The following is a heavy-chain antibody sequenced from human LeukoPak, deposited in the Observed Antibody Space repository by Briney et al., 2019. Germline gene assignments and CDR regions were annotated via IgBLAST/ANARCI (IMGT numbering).Heavy chain of an antibody. D-gene: IGHD3-3*01. J-gene: IGHJ4*02. CDR2: IYYSEST. Sequence: SETLSLTCTVSGGPISSSSYHGGSVRQPPTKGLEWIRSIYYSESTYYNPSLKSRVTISVHTSKNQFSLKLSSVTAADTAVYGCARLLSSGHNLDYWGQGTLVTVSS. CDR3: ARLLSSGHNLDY. CDR1: GGPISSSSYH. V-gene: IGHV4-39*01.